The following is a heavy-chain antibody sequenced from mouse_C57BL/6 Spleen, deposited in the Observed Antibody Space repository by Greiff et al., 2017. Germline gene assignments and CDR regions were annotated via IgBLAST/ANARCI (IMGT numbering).Heavy chain of an antibody. CDR3: ARDQNSKPWFAY. V-gene: IGHV5-4*01. D-gene: IGHD2-5*01. CDR1: GFTFSSYA. CDR2: ISDGGSYT. J-gene: IGHJ3*01. Sequence: EVQGVESGGGLVKPGGSLKLSCAASGFTFSSYAMSWVRQTPEKRLEWVATISDGGSYTYSPDNVKGRFTISRDNAKNNLYLQMSHLKSEDTAMYYCARDQNSKPWFAYWGQGTLVTVSA.